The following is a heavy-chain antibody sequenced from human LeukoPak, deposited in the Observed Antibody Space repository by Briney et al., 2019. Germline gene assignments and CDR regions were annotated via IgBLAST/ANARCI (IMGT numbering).Heavy chain of an antibody. D-gene: IGHD3-3*01. Sequence: PGGSLRLSCAASGFRLTDYGIHWVRQAPDKGLEWVAFIQSDGTNKYYADSVKGRFTISRDNSKNTLYLQMNSLRPEDAAVYYCARSITIFGVATLGYWGQGTLVTVSS. CDR3: ARSITIFGVATLGY. J-gene: IGHJ4*02. CDR2: IQSDGTNK. CDR1: GFRLTDYG. V-gene: IGHV3-30*02.